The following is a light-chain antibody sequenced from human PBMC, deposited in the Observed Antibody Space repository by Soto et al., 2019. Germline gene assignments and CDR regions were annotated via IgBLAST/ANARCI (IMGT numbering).Light chain of an antibody. J-gene: IGKJ4*01. V-gene: IGKV3-20*01. CDR2: GAS. Sequence: EVVITQSPGTLSLSPGESATLSCGSSQSVISGYFAWYQQKPGQAPRLLIYGASSRATGIPDRFSGSGSGTDFTLTISRLEPEDFAVYYCQQYHTSLLTFGGGTKVDI. CDR1: QSVISGY. CDR3: QQYHTSLLT.